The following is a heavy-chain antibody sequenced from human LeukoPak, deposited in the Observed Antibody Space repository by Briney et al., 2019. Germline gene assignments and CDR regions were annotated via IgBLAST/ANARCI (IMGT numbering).Heavy chain of an antibody. J-gene: IGHJ6*03. CDR1: GGTFSSYA. CDR3: ARASYYYDSSGDNYYYYYYMDV. D-gene: IGHD3-22*01. V-gene: IGHV1-69*06. CDR2: IIPVFGTA. Sequence: GASVKVSCKASGGTFSSYAISWVRQAPGQGLEWMGGIIPVFGTANYAQKFQGRVTITADKSTSTAYMELSSLRSEDTAVYYCARASYYYDSSGDNYYYYYYMDVWGKGTTVTVSS.